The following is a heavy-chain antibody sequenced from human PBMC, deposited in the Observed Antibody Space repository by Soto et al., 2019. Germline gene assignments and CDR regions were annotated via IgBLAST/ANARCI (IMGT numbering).Heavy chain of an antibody. D-gene: IGHD3-16*01. CDR3: ARDVERFGWFDP. CDR1: GYTFTSYG. J-gene: IGHJ5*02. V-gene: IGHV1-18*01. CDR2: ISAYNGNT. Sequence: ASVKVSCKASGYTFTSYGISWVRQAPGQGLEWMGWISAYNGNTNYAQKHQGRVTMTTDTSTSTAYMELRSLRSDDTAVYYCARDVERFGWFDPWGQGTLVTVSS.